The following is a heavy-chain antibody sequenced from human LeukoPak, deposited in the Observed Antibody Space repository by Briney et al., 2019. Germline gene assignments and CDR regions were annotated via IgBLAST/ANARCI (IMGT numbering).Heavy chain of an antibody. V-gene: IGHV3-48*03. J-gene: IGHJ6*04. CDR2: ISSRGSTI. CDR3: ARLRGSGSPNYYYYGMDV. Sequence: GGSLRLSCGGSGFTLTSYEINWVRQAPGKGLEWASYISSRGSTIYYADSVKGRFTISRDNAKNSLYLQMNSLRAEDTAVYYCARLRGSGSPNYYYYGMDVWGKGTTVTVSS. CDR1: GFTLTSYE. D-gene: IGHD3-10*01.